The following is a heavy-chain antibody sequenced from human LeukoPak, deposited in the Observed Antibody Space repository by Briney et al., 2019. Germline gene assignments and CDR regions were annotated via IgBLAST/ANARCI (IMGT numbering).Heavy chain of an antibody. J-gene: IGHJ4*02. V-gene: IGHV4-34*01. CDR2: INHSGST. D-gene: IGHD6-13*01. Sequence: SETLSLTCAVYGGSFSGYYWSWIRQPPGKGQEWIGEINHSGSTNYNPSLKSRVTISVDTSKNQFSLKLSSATAADTAVYYCASGIAAEMGYWGQGTLVTVSS. CDR3: ASGIAAEMGY. CDR1: GGSFSGYY.